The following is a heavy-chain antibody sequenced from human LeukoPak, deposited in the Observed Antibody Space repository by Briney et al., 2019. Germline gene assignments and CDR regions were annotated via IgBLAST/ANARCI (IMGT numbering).Heavy chain of an antibody. D-gene: IGHD6-13*01. J-gene: IGHJ4*02. CDR3: ARGIAAAGSGFDY. V-gene: IGHV3-48*03. CDR1: GFTFSSYE. Sequence: GGSLRLSCAASGFTFSSYEMNWVRQAPGKALEWVSYISSSGSPINYADSVKGRFTVSRDNAKNSLYLQMSSLRAEDTALYYCARGIAAAGSGFDYWGQGTLVTVSS. CDR2: ISSSGSPI.